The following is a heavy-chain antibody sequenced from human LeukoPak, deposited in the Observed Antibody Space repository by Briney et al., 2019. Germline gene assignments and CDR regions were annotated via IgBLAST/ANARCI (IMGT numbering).Heavy chain of an antibody. CDR3: ARGLKQLVLSRNWFDP. J-gene: IGHJ5*02. V-gene: IGHV1-8*01. D-gene: IGHD6-6*01. Sequence: ASVKVSCKASGYTFTSYDINWVRQATGQGLEWMGWMNPNSGNTGYAQKFQGRVTMTRNTSISTAYMELSSLRSEDTAVYYCARGLKQLVLSRNWFDPWGQGTLVTVSS. CDR2: MNPNSGNT. CDR1: GYTFTSYD.